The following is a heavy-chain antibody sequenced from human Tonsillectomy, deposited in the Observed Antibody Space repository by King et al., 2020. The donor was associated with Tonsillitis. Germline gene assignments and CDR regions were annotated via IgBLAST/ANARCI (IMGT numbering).Heavy chain of an antibody. CDR1: GYTFTGSY. CDR3: AGASSGYDLSLYYDY. Sequence: QLVQSGAEVKKPGASVKVSCKASGYTFTGSYIHWVRQAPGQGLEWMGWINPDNGGTNSAPKFQGRVTMTRDTSISTVYMELSRLRSDDTAVYYCAGASSGYDLSLYYDYWGQGTLVTVSS. CDR2: INPDNGGT. J-gene: IGHJ4*02. V-gene: IGHV1-2*02. D-gene: IGHD5-12*01.